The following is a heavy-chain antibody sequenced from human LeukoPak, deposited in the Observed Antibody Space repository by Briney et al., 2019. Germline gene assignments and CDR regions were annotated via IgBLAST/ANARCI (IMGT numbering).Heavy chain of an antibody. J-gene: IGHJ4*02. Sequence: SETLSLTCAVYGGSFSGYYWSWIRQPPGKGLEWIGDINHSGSTNYNPSLKSRVTISVDTSKNQFSLKLSSVTAADTAVYYCARTYSGSYFDYWGQGTLVTVSS. V-gene: IGHV4-34*01. CDR2: INHSGST. CDR3: ARTYSGSYFDY. CDR1: GGSFSGYY. D-gene: IGHD1-26*01.